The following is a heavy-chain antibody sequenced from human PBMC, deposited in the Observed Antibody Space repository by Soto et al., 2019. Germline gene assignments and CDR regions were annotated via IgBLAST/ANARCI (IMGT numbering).Heavy chain of an antibody. J-gene: IGHJ6*02. CDR3: AKNGQPPYYYYGLDV. D-gene: IGHD2-8*01. V-gene: IGHV1-18*01. CDR1: GYTFTRYG. Sequence: QGQLVQSEAEVKKPGASVKVSCKASGYTFTRYGISWVRQAPGQGLEWMGWISGYNGDTTYAQKFQGRGNMTIDTSTSTAYMELRSLTSDDTAVYYCAKNGQPPYYYYGLDVWGQGTKVTVSS. CDR2: ISGYNGDT.